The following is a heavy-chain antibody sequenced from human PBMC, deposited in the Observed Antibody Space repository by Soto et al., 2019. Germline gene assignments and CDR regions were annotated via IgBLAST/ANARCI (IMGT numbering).Heavy chain of an antibody. Sequence: PSETLSLTCSVSGVSIGSHFWSWIRQAPGKGPELVGYIYHTVNTKYNPALKSRVTISMDTYKNKVSLQLSSVTAADTAVYYGASLPYTGVTALDIWGQGPMVTVSS. J-gene: IGHJ3*02. D-gene: IGHD2-2*02. V-gene: IGHV4-59*11. CDR3: ASLPYTGVTALDI. CDR1: GVSIGSHF. CDR2: IYHTVNT.